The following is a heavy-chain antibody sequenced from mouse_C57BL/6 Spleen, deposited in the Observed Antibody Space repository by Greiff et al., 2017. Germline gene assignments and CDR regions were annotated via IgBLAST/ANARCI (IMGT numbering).Heavy chain of an antibody. D-gene: IGHD4-1*01. Sequence: VQLKQSGPGLVQPSQSLSITCTVSGFSLTSYGVHWVRQSPGKGLEWLGVIWRGGSTDYNAAFMSRLSITKDNSKSQVFFKMNSLQADDTAIYYCAKKGLTGTNYAMDYWGQGTSVTVSS. CDR3: AKKGLTGTNYAMDY. J-gene: IGHJ4*01. CDR1: GFSLTSYG. V-gene: IGHV2-5*01. CDR2: IWRGGST.